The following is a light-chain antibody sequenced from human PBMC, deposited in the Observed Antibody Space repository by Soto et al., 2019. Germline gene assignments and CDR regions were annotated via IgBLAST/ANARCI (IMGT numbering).Light chain of an antibody. CDR1: NFNIKNNY. Sequence: QSVLTQPPSVSAAPGQKGSISCSGGNFNIKNNYVSWYQQLPGTAPKLLVYENNKRPSGIPDRFSGSKSGTSATLDITGLQTGDEADYYCGVWDSSLDVWLLGGGTKLTVL. CDR2: ENN. J-gene: IGLJ3*02. CDR3: GVWDSSLDVWL. V-gene: IGLV1-51*02.